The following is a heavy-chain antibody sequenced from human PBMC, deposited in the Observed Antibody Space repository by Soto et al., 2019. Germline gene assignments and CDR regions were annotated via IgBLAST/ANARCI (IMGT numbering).Heavy chain of an antibody. J-gene: IGHJ4*02. CDR3: ARGDQDIVLMVYAFDY. CDR1: GYTFTSYA. CDR2: INAGNGNT. Sequence: ASVKVSCKASGYTFTSYAMHWVRQAPGQRLEWMGWINAGNGNTKYSQKFQGRVTITRDTSASTAYMELSSLRSEDTAVYYCARGDQDIVLMVYAFDYWGQGTLVTV. V-gene: IGHV1-3*01. D-gene: IGHD2-8*01.